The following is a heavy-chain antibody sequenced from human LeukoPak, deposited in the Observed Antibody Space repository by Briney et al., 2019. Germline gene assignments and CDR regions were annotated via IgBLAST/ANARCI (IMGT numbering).Heavy chain of an antibody. Sequence: PSETLSLTCTASGYSISSGYYWGWIRQPPGKGLEWIGEINHSGSTNYNPSLKSRVTISVDTSKNQFSLKLSSVTAADTAVYYCARRGYSFGSDYWGPGTLVTVSP. J-gene: IGHJ4*02. CDR3: ARRGYSFGSDY. V-gene: IGHV4-38-2*02. CDR2: INHSGST. D-gene: IGHD5-18*01. CDR1: GYSISSGYY.